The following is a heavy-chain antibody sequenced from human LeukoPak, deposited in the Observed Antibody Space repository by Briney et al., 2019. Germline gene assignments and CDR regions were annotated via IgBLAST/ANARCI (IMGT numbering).Heavy chain of an antibody. J-gene: IGHJ4*02. CDR1: GGNISSYY. D-gene: IGHD2-2*01. CDR2: IFNSGST. Sequence: SETLSLTCTVSGGNISSYYWSWIRQPSGKGLEWIGYIFNSGSTNYNPSLKSRVTISVDTSKNQFSLKLSSVTAADTAVYFCALGDCSSTSCYVFDYWGQGTLVTVSS. V-gene: IGHV4-59*01. CDR3: ALGDCSSTSCYVFDY.